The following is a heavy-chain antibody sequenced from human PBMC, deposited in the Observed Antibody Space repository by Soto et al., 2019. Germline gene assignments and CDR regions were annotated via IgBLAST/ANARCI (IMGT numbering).Heavy chain of an antibody. D-gene: IGHD1-26*01. CDR3: ATQEVGGSYVYTFDP. CDR2: IYYSGST. Sequence: QLQLQESGPGLVKPSETLSLTCTVSGGSISSSSYYWGWIRQPPGKGLEWIGSIYYSGSTYYNPSLKSRVTXPLAXSXYHFSLKLSSVTAADTAVYYCATQEVGGSYVYTFDPWGQGTLVTVSS. CDR1: GGSISSSSYY. V-gene: IGHV4-39*02. J-gene: IGHJ5*02.